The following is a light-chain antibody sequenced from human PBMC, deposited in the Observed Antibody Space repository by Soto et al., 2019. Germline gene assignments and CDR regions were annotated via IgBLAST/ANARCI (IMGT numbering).Light chain of an antibody. CDR3: QQYYNSPIT. V-gene: IGKV4-1*01. J-gene: IGKJ5*01. Sequence: DIVMTQSPDSLAVSLGERATISCKSSQTVLSSSKNFLAWYQQKPGQPPKLLIYWASTRESGVPDRFSGSASGTEFTLTISSLQADDVALYYCQQYYNSPITVGQGTRLE. CDR1: QTVLSSSKNF. CDR2: WAS.